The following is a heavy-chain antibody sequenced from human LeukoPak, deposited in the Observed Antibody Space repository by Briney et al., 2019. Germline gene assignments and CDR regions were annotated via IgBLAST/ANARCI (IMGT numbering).Heavy chain of an antibody. CDR2: INPSGGST. CDR3: ARGPPNDAFDI. V-gene: IGHV1-46*01. Sequence: ASVKVSCKASGGTFSSYAISWVRQAPGQGLEWMGIINPSGGSTSYAQKFQGRVTMTRDTSTSTVCMELSSLRSEDTAVYYCARGPPNDAFDIWGQGTMVTVSS. J-gene: IGHJ3*02. CDR1: GGTFSSYA.